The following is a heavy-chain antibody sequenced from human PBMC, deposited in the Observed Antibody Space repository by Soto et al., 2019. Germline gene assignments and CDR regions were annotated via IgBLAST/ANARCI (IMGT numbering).Heavy chain of an antibody. J-gene: IGHJ4*02. D-gene: IGHD4-17*01. CDR2: TYSGGDT. V-gene: IGHV3-66*01. CDR1: GVTVGNNY. Sequence: VRLVESGGGLVQPGGSLRLSCAASGVTVGNNYMSWVRQAPGKGLELVSVTYSGGDTRYADYVKGRFTISRDSTKNTVYLPMDSLRAEDTAVYFCARNVPVTALGYWGQGSLVSVSS. CDR3: ARNVPVTALGY.